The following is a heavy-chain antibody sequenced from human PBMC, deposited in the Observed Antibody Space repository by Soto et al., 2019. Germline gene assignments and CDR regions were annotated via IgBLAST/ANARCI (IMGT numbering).Heavy chain of an antibody. V-gene: IGHV3-30*18. CDR3: AKDTYYPDRSGYYIFDH. CDR1: GFTFSSYG. CDR2: ISYDGSKE. D-gene: IGHD3-22*01. Sequence: QVQLVESGGGVVQPGRSLRLSCAVSGFTFSSYGMHWVRQAPGKGLEWVAHISYDGSKEHYVDSVKGRFTISRDNSKNTLYLQMNSLRAEDTAVYYCAKDTYYPDRSGYYIFDHWGQGTLVTVSS. J-gene: IGHJ4*02.